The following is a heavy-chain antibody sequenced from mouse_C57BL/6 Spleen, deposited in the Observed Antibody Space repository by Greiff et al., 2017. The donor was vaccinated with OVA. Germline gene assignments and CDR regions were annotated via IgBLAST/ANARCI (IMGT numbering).Heavy chain of an antibody. CDR1: GYSITSGYY. V-gene: IGHV3-6*01. CDR3: ARDYDYDGPDAMDY. CDR2: ISYDGSN. D-gene: IGHD2-4*01. J-gene: IGHJ4*01. Sequence: DVQLQESGPGLVKPSQSLSLTCSVTGYSITSGYYWNWIRQFPGNKLEWMGYISYDGSNNYNPSLKNRISITRDTSKNQFFLKLNSVTTEDTATYYCARDYDYDGPDAMDYWGQGTSVTVSS.